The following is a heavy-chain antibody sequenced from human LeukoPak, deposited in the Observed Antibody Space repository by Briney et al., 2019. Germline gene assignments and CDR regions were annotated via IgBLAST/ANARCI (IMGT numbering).Heavy chain of an antibody. Sequence: GGSLRLSCAASGFTFSSYSMNWVRQAPGKGLGWVSSISSSSNYIYYADSAKGRFTISRDNAKNSMYLQMNSLRAEDTAVYYCARGVDYYYYYMDVWGKGTTVTVSS. J-gene: IGHJ6*03. CDR1: GFTFSSYS. CDR2: ISSSSNYI. V-gene: IGHV3-21*01. CDR3: ARGVDYYYYYMDV.